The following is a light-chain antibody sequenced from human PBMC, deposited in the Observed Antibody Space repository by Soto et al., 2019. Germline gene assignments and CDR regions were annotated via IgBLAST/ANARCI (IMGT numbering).Light chain of an antibody. V-gene: IGKV3-15*01. CDR3: QQYNNWPPLT. CDR2: GAS. Sequence: EIVMTQSPATLSVSPGERATLSCRASQNIGSNLAWYQQKPGQGPRLLIYGASLRATGLPARFSGSGSGTEFPLTISSLQSEDFAVYYCQQYNNWPPLTFGGGTKVEIK. CDR1: QNIGSN. J-gene: IGKJ4*01.